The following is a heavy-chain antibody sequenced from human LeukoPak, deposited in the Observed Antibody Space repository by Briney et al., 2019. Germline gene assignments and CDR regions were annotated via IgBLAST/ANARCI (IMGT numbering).Heavy chain of an antibody. Sequence: TLSLTCTVSGGSISSYYWSWIRQPPGKALEWLARIDWDDDKYYSTSLKTRLIISKDTSKNQVVLTMTNMDPVDTATYYCARAYGSGSYYLDYWGQGTLVTVSS. CDR3: ARAYGSGSYYLDY. CDR1: GGSISSYYW. V-gene: IGHV2-70*11. J-gene: IGHJ4*02. CDR2: IDWDDDK. D-gene: IGHD3-10*01.